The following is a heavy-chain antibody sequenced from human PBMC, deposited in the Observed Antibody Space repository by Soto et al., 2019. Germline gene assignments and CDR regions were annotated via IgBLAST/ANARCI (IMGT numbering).Heavy chain of an antibody. D-gene: IGHD6-19*01. V-gene: IGHV3-30*03. CDR2: VSHDGRNT. J-gene: IGHJ4*02. CDR1: GFTFSDYA. Sequence: VQLVESGGGVVQPGRSLRLSCAASGFTFSDYAMHWVRQAPGKGLEWVAVVSHDGRNTHYADSVKGRFTISRDSSNNTVSLAMTSLRAEDRAVYYCATGGRQWLVTSDFIYWGQGALVTVSS. CDR3: ATGGRQWLVTSDFIY.